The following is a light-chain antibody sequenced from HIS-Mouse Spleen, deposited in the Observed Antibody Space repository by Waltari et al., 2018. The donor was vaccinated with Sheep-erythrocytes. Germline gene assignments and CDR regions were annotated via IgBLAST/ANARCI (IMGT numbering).Light chain of an antibody. J-gene: IGLJ3*02. V-gene: IGLV2-23*01. Sequence: QSALTQPASVSGSPGQSITISCTGTSSDVGSYNLVSWYQQHPGQAPKPMIYEGSKRPSGVSNRFSCSKSCNTASLTISGLQAEDEADYYCCSYAGSSTWVFGGGTKLTVL. CDR2: EGS. CDR1: SSDVGSYNL. CDR3: CSYAGSSTWV.